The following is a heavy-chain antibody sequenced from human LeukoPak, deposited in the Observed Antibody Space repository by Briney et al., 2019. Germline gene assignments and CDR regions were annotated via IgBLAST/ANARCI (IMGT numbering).Heavy chain of an antibody. D-gene: IGHD2-15*01. J-gene: IGHJ4*02. CDR3: AKDRGDYCSGGSCYSGAYFDY. V-gene: IGHV3-48*01. CDR1: GFTFSSHS. Sequence: PGGSLRLSCAASGFTFSSHSMNWVRQAPGKGLEWVSYISSSGSTIYYADSVKGRFTISRDNAKNSLYLQMNSLRAEDTAVYYCAKDRGDYCSGGSCYSGAYFDYWGQGTLVTVSS. CDR2: ISSSGSTI.